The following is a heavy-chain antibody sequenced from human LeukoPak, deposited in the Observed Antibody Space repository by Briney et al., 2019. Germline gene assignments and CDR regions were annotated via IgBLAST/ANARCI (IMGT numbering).Heavy chain of an antibody. J-gene: IGHJ6*02. D-gene: IGHD3-9*01. CDR3: ARGYYDILTGPGGMDV. CDR2: IKQDGSEK. V-gene: IGHV3-7*01. CDR1: GFTFSSYW. Sequence: GGSLRLSCAASGFTFSSYWMSWVRQAPGRGLEWVANIKQDGSEKYYVDSVKGQFTIYRDNAKNSLYLQMNSLRAEDTAVYYCARGYYDILTGPGGMDVWGQGTTVTVSS.